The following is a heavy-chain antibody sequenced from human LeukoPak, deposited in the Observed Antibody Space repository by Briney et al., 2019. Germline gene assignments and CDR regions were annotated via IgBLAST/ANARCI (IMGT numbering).Heavy chain of an antibody. D-gene: IGHD3-9*01. CDR1: GFTFSSYS. CDR3: ARTLRYFDWLSHYWYFDL. V-gene: IGHV3-21*01. J-gene: IGHJ2*01. CDR2: ISSSSSYI. Sequence: MAGGSPRLSCAASGFTFSSYSMNWVRQAPGKGLERVSSISSSSSYIYYADSVKGRFTISRDNAKNSLYLQMNSLRAEDTAVYYCARTLRYFDWLSHYWYFDLWGRGTLVTVSS.